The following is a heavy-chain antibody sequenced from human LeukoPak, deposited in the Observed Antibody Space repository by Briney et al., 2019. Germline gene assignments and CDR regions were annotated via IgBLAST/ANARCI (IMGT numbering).Heavy chain of an antibody. CDR2: FSGGGGTTYYA. D-gene: IGHD3-9*01. J-gene: IGHJ4*02. CDR1: GFTFSGYA. V-gene: IGHV3-23*01. Sequence: GGSLSLSCAASGFTFSGYAMSWVRKSPGKGLEWVSAFSGGGGTTYYAYYADSVKGRFTISRDNSKNTLYLLMNSLRAEDTAVYYCAKFYDILTGYIDYWGQGTLVTVSS. CDR3: AKFYDILTGYIDY.